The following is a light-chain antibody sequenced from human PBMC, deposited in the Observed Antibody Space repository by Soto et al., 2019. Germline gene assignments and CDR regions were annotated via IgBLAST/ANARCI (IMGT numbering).Light chain of an antibody. Sequence: QSVLTQPACVSVSPGQSITISCTGTSSDVGAYNYVSWYQQYPGRAPKVIIFEVRKRPSGVSTRFSGSKSGDTASLTISGLQAEDEADYYCSSYRSSTTFVFGTGTKVTVL. CDR3: SSYRSSTTFV. V-gene: IGLV2-14*01. J-gene: IGLJ1*01. CDR2: EVR. CDR1: SSDVGAYNY.